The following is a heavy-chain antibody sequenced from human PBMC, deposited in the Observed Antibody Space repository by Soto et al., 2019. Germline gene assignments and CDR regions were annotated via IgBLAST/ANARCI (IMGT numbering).Heavy chain of an antibody. CDR3: ARDDGWLDIRRSYYFDY. D-gene: IGHD5-18*01. J-gene: IGHJ4*02. CDR1: GFTFSSYS. V-gene: IGHV3-21*01. Sequence: EVQLVESGGGLVKPGGSLRLSCAASGFTFSSYSMNWVRQAPGKGLEWVSSISSSSSYIYYADSVKGRFTISRDNAKNSLYLQMNSLRAEDTAVYYCARDDGWLDIRRSYYFDYWGQGTLVTVSS. CDR2: ISSSSSYI.